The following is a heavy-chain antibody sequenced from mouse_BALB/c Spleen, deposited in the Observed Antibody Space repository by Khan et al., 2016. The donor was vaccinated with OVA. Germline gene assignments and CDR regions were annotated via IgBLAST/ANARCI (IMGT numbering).Heavy chain of an antibody. V-gene: IGHV1S81*02. J-gene: IGHJ3*01. Sequence: QVQLKHSGAELVKPGASVKLSCKASGYTFTSYYMYWVKQRPGQGLEWIGEINPSNGGTNFNEKFKSKATLTVDKSSSTAYMQLSSLTSEDSAVYYCTRSGDGSFAYWGQGTLVTVSA. CDR2: INPSNGGT. CDR3: TRSGDGSFAY. CDR1: GYTFTSYY. D-gene: IGHD2-3*01.